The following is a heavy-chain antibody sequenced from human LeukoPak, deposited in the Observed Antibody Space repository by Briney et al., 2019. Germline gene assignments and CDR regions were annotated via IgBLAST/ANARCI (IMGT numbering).Heavy chain of an antibody. CDR3: AKGPFGVPLGNWCDP. CDR1: GFTFSRHA. V-gene: IGHV3-23*01. Sequence: GGSLRLSCVASGFTFSRHAMSWVRPTAGEGLEWVSAIGVGSGSAYYAESVKGRFIVSRDNSKNTLYLQMNSLRVEDTAVYHCAKGPFGVPLGNWCDPWGQGTLVTVSS. J-gene: IGHJ5*02. CDR2: IGVGSGSA. D-gene: IGHD3-3*01.